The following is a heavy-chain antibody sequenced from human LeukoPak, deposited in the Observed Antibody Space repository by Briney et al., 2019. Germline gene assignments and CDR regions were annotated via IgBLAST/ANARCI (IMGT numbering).Heavy chain of an antibody. Sequence: PGGSLRLSCAASGFTFSSYAMHWVRQAPGKGLEWVSVISYDGSNKYYADSVKGRFTISRDNSKTTLYLQMNSLRAEDTAVYYCARDLGGDGYNFGYWGQGTLVTVSS. D-gene: IGHD5-24*01. V-gene: IGHV3-30-3*01. CDR1: GFTFSSYA. J-gene: IGHJ4*02. CDR2: ISYDGSNK. CDR3: ARDLGGDGYNFGY.